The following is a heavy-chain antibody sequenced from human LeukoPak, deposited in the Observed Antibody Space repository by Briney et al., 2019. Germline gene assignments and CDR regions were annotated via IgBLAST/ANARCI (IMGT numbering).Heavy chain of an antibody. CDR2: ISSSSSTI. J-gene: IGHJ4*02. CDR3: ARARTDYDFWSGYYTGPNLSDY. CDR1: GFIFSSYS. D-gene: IGHD3-3*01. Sequence: PGGSLRLSCAASGFIFSSYSMNWVRQAPGRGLEWVSYISSSSSTIYYADSVKGRFTISRDNAKNSLYLQMNSLRAEDTAVYYCARARTDYDFWSGYYTGPNLSDYWGQGTLVTVSS. V-gene: IGHV3-48*01.